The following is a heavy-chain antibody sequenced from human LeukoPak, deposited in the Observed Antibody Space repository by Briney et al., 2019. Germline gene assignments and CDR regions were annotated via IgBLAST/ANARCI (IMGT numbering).Heavy chain of an antibody. CDR1: GFTFSSYG. Sequence: PGRSLRLSCAASGFTFSSYGMHWVRQAPGKGLEWVAVIWYDGSNKYYADSVKGRFTISRDNSKNTLYLQMNSLRAEDTAVYYCAGDHYCSSTSCYGGPGYYYGMDAWGQGTTVTVSS. V-gene: IGHV3-33*01. CDR3: AGDHYCSSTSCYGGPGYYYGMDA. CDR2: IWYDGSNK. J-gene: IGHJ6*02. D-gene: IGHD2-2*01.